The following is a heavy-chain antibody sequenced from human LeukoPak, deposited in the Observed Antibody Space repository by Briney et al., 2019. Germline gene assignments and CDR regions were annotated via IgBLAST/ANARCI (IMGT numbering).Heavy chain of an antibody. Sequence: GGSLRLSCAASGFTFSSYSMNWVRQAPGKGLVWVSRINSDGSSTSYADSVKGRFTISRDNAKNTLYLQMNSLRAEDTAVYYCARDRAPIAVAGPYNWFDPWGQGTLVTVSS. CDR2: INSDGSST. J-gene: IGHJ5*02. CDR3: ARDRAPIAVAGPYNWFDP. CDR1: GFTFSSYS. V-gene: IGHV3-74*01. D-gene: IGHD6-19*01.